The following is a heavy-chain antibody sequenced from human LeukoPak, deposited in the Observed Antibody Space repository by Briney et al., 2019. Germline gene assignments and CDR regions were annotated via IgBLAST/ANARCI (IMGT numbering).Heavy chain of an antibody. CDR2: IKDGGRT. V-gene: IGHV3-15*01. J-gene: IGHJ4*02. CDR3: GLGSGRSDFDY. Sequence: GGSLRLSCTVSGFTFSNAWMSWVRQAPGKGLEWVGRIKDGGRTDYGAPVKGRFTISRDDSKNSVYMQMNSLKTEDTAVYYCGLGSGRSDFDYWGQGTLVTVSS. CDR1: GFTFSNAW. D-gene: IGHD3-10*01.